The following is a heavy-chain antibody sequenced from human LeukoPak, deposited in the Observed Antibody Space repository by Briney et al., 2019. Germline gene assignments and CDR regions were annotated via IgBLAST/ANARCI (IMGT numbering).Heavy chain of an antibody. D-gene: IGHD6-13*01. CDR1: GFTFSSYA. J-gene: IGHJ4*02. V-gene: IGHV3-30*04. Sequence: GGSLRLSCAASGFTFSSYAMHWVRQAPGKGLEWVAVISYDGSNKYYADSVKGRFTISRDNSKNTLYLQMNSLRAEDTAVYYCARGAGIAAAGTDYWGQGTLVTVSS. CDR3: ARGAGIAAAGTDY. CDR2: ISYDGSNK.